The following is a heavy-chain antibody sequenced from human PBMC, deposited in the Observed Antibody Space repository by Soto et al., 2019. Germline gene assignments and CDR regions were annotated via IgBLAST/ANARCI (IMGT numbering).Heavy chain of an antibody. CDR2: INHSGST. Sequence: SETLSLTCAVYGGSFSGYYWSWIRQPPGKGLEWIGEINHSGSTNYNPSLKSRVTISVDTSKNQFSLKLSSVTAADTAVYYCASGSLSIFDYWGQGTLVTVSS. V-gene: IGHV4-34*01. CDR1: GGSFSGYY. J-gene: IGHJ4*02. CDR3: ASGSLSIFDY.